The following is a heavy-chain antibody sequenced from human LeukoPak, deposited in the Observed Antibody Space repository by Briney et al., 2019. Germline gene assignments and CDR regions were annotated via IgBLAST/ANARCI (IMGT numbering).Heavy chain of an antibody. J-gene: IGHJ2*01. CDR2: IYDHGRT. V-gene: IGHV4-59*01. D-gene: IGHD3-16*01. CDR1: GGSFSY. CDR3: ARGLAGRASGAVYFDL. Sequence: KPSETLSLTCIVSGGSFSYLSWIRQPPGKGLEWVGIIYDHGRTEYNPSLKSRVSISVGTSKNQVSLRLNSVTPADTAVYYCARGLAGRASGAVYFDLWGRGALVTVSS.